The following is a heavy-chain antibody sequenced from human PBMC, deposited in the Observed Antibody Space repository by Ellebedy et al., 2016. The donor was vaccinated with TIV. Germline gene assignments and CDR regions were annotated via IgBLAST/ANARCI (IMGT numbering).Heavy chain of an antibody. V-gene: IGHV3-11*01. D-gene: IGHD4-23*01. J-gene: IGHJ3*01. CDR2: ISSSGSTI. CDR3: ARDPVGVGPAFDV. CDR1: GFTFSDYY. Sequence: PGGSLRLSCAASGFTFSDYYMSWIRQAPGKGLEWVSYISSSGSTIYYADSLKGRFTISRDNAKNSLSLQMNSLRAEDTAIYYCARDPVGVGPAFDVWGQGTMVTVSS.